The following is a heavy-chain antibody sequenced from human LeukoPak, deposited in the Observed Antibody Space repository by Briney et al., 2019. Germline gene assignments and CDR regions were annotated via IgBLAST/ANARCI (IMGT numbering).Heavy chain of an antibody. CDR1: GFTFSDYY. D-gene: IGHD2-8*01. CDR2: LRGSGGKS. Sequence: GGSLRLSCAASGFTFSDYYMSWIRQAPGKGLEWVSTLRGSGGKSYYADSVKGRLTISKDISKNTLYLQMNSLRADDTAVYYCAKGSQWELLMGVFDYWGQGTLVTVSS. J-gene: IGHJ4*02. CDR3: AKGSQWELLMGVFDY. V-gene: IGHV3-23*01.